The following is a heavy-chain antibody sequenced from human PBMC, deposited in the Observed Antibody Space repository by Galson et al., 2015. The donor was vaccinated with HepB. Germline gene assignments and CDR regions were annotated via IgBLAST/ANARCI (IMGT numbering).Heavy chain of an antibody. V-gene: IGHV1-2*02. J-gene: IGHJ3*02. D-gene: IGHD3-22*01. CDR2: INPNSGGT. CDR3: ARDLQYYYDSSGYYSDAFDI. CDR1: GSTFTGYY. Sequence: SVKVSCKASGSTFTGYYMHWVRQAPGQGLEWMGWINPNSGGTNYAQKFQGRVTMTRDTSISTAYMELSRLRSDDTAVYYCARDLQYYYDSSGYYSDAFDIWGQGTMVTVSS.